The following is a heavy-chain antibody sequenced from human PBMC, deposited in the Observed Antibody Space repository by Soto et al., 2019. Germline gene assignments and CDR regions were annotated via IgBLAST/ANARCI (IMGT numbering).Heavy chain of an antibody. V-gene: IGHV5-51*01. CDR3: ARRNSYYDSSGYEGNYFDS. CDR1: GYSFTNYW. D-gene: IGHD3-22*01. Sequence: EVQLVQSGAEVKKPGESLKISCKGSGYSFTNYWIGWVRQMPGKGLEWMGTIYPGDSDTRLSPSFQGQVTISADKSVSTAYLQWSSLKASDTAIYYCARRNSYYDSSGYEGNYFDSWGQGTLVTVSS. CDR2: IYPGDSDT. J-gene: IGHJ4*02.